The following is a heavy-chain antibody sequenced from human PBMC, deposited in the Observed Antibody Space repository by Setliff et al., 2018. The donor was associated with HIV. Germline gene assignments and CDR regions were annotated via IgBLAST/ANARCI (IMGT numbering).Heavy chain of an antibody. D-gene: IGHD6-13*01. CDR2: ISSSGSTI. J-gene: IGHJ4*02. CDR1: GFTFSSYE. Sequence: GGSLRLSCAASGFTFSSYEMNWVRQAPGKGLEWVSSISSSGSTIYHADSVKVRFTISGDNAKNSLFLQMNSLRAEDTAVYYCARDRKGSPDYWGQGTLVTVSS. V-gene: IGHV3-48*03. CDR3: ARDRKGSPDY.